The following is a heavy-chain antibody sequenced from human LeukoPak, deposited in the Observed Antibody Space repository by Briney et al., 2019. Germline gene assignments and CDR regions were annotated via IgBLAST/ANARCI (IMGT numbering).Heavy chain of an antibody. CDR1: GDSVSSNSAA. D-gene: IGHD2-2*01. J-gene: IGHJ2*01. CDR2: TYYRSKWYN. V-gene: IGHV6-1*01. Sequence: SQTLSLTCAISGDSVSSNSAAWTWIRQSPSRGLEWLGRTYYRSKWYNDYAVSVKSRITINPDTSKNQFSLQLNSVTPEDTAVYYCARARPDHSVGYCSSTSCYDYWYFDLWGRGTLVTVSS. CDR3: ARARPDHSVGYCSSTSCYDYWYFDL.